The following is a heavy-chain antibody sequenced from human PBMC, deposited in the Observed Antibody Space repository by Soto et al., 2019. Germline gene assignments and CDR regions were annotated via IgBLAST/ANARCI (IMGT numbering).Heavy chain of an antibody. CDR1: GYTFTSYD. J-gene: IGHJ5*02. CDR3: ARSSKPANRRPLLGNWFDP. CDR2: MNPNSGNT. Sequence: QVQLVQSGAEVKKPGASVKVSCKASGYTFTSYDINWVRQATGQGLEWMGWMNPNSGNTGYAQKFQGRVTMTRNTSISTAYMELSSLKSEDTAVYYCARSSKPANRRPLLGNWFDPWGQGTLVTVSS. D-gene: IGHD2-15*01. V-gene: IGHV1-8*01.